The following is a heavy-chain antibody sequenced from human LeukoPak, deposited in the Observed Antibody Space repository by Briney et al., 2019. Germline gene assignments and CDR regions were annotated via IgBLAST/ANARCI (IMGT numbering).Heavy chain of an antibody. J-gene: IGHJ3*02. D-gene: IGHD6-13*01. Sequence: GGSLRLSCAASGFTFSSYSMNWVRQAPGKGLEWVSSISSSSSYIYYADSVKGRFTISRDNAKNSLYLQMNSLRAEDTAVYYCARDLWIAAAGTVASAFDIWGQGTMVTVSS. CDR2: ISSSSSYI. CDR3: ARDLWIAAAGTVASAFDI. CDR1: GFTFSSYS. V-gene: IGHV3-21*01.